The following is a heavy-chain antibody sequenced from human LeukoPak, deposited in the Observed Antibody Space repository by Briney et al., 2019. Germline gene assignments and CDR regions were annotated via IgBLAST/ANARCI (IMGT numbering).Heavy chain of an antibody. D-gene: IGHD6-19*01. CDR2: IGSSGTTM. J-gene: IGHJ3*02. CDR1: GFSFSSYS. V-gene: IGHV3-48*04. Sequence: GGSLRLSCAASGFSFSSYSMNWVRQAPGKGLEWVSYIGSSGTTMYYADSVMGRFTISRDNAKNSLFLQMNSLRAEDTAVYYCAREAVGDAFDIWGQGTMVTVSS. CDR3: AREAVGDAFDI.